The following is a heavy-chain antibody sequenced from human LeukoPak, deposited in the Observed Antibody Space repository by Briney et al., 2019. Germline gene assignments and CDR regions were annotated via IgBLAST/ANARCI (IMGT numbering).Heavy chain of an antibody. CDR2: IKQDGSEK. CDR3: AKKSFGEHFYYMDV. V-gene: IGHV3-7*03. Sequence: GGSLRLSCAASGFTLSSYWMSWVRQAPGKGLEWVANIKQDGSEKYYVDSVKGRFTISRDNFQSRLYLQLSSLTAEDTAVYYCAKKSFGEHFYYMDVWGKGTTVTIS. D-gene: IGHD3-10*01. J-gene: IGHJ6*03. CDR1: GFTLSSYW.